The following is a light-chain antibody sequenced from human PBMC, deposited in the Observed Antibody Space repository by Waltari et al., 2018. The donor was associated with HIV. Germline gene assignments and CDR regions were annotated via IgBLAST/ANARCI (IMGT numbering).Light chain of an antibody. J-gene: IGLJ3*02. Sequence: QSVLTQPPSASGTPGQRVTISCSGSSSNIGINYVYWYQQLPGTAPKLLIYRNNQRPSGVPGRFSGSKSGTSASLAISGLRSEDEADYYCAAWDDSLSGLVFGGGTKLTVL. CDR1: SSNIGINY. CDR2: RNN. CDR3: AAWDDSLSGLV. V-gene: IGLV1-47*01.